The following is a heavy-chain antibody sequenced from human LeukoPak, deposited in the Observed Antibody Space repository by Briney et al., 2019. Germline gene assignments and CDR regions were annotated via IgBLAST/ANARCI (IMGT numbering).Heavy chain of an antibody. CDR2: IIPIFCTA. D-gene: IGHD1-26*01. CDR1: VGTFGSYA. CDR3: ARVGEWEPLDY. J-gene: IGHJ4*02. Sequence: SVKVSCKASVGTFGSYAISWVRQAPGQGLEWMGGIIPIFCTANYAQKFQGRVTITADESTSTAYMELSSLRSEDTAVYYCARVGEWEPLDYWGQGTLVTVSS. V-gene: IGHV1-69*13.